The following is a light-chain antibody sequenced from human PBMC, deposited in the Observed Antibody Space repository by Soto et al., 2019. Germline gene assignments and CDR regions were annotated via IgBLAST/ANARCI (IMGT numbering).Light chain of an antibody. J-gene: IGLJ2*01. V-gene: IGLV2-14*01. CDR3: TSYTSSNTVVFGGVV. CDR1: TSDIGDNNY. CDR2: YVS. Sequence: QSALTQPASVSGSPGQSITISCTGTTSDIGDNNYVSWYQQHPGKAPKLIIYYVSDRPSGVSNRFSGSKSGNTASLTLSDLQAEDEATYYCTSYTSSNTVVFGGVVFGGGTQLTVL.